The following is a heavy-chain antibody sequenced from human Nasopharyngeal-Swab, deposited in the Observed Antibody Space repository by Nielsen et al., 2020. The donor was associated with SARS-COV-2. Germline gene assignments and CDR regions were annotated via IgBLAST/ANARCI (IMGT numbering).Heavy chain of an antibody. CDR1: GDSIASSPFY. CDR3: VRSSSWYYFDY. V-gene: IGHV4-39*01. J-gene: IGHJ4*02. CDR2: LYYNGNT. Sequence: GSLRLSCTVSGDSIASSPFYWGWIRQPPGKGLEWLWNLYYNGNTYQNPSLKSRLTISVDKSKNQFSLQLSSVTAADTAVYYCVRSSSWYYFDYWAQGTQVTVSS. D-gene: IGHD6-13*01.